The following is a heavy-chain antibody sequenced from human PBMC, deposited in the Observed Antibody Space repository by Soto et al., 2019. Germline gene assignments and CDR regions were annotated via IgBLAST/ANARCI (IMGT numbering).Heavy chain of an antibody. J-gene: IGHJ6*02. V-gene: IGHV1-69*12. CDR2: IIPIFGTA. CDR1: GAPFSSFV. Sequence: QVQLVQSGAEVKKPGSSVKVSGKPSGAPFSSFVISWVRQAPGQGLEWMGGIIPIFGTANYAQKFQGRVTITADESTSTAYMELSRLRSEDTAVYYCARAVEQSYYYYGMDVWGQGTTVTVSS. CDR3: ARAVEQSYYYYGMDV.